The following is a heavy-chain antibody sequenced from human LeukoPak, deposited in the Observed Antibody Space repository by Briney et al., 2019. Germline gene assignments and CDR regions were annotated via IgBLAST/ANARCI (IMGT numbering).Heavy chain of an antibody. CDR3: ARGAYYYDISGYCDY. Sequence: GASVKVSCKASGYTFTGYYLHWVRQAPGQGLEWMAWINPNSGGTNYAQKFQGRVTMTRDTSISTAYMELSRLRSDDTAVYFCARGAYYYDISGYCDYWGQGTLDTVSS. V-gene: IGHV1-2*02. D-gene: IGHD3-22*01. CDR2: INPNSGGT. J-gene: IGHJ4*02. CDR1: GYTFTGYY.